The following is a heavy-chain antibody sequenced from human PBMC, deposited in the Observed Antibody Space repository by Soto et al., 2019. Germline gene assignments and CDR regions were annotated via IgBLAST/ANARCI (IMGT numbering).Heavy chain of an antibody. Sequence: SETLSLTCIVSGASISGNPYYWGWIRQPPGKGLEWIANINYLGNTYYNSIFRSRVTLSVDTSKNQFSLNLRSVTAADTAVYYCARQFASGSYSEYWGQGTLVTVSS. V-gene: IGHV4-39*01. CDR2: INYLGNT. CDR3: ARQFASGSYSEY. CDR1: GASISGNPYY. D-gene: IGHD3-10*01. J-gene: IGHJ4*02.